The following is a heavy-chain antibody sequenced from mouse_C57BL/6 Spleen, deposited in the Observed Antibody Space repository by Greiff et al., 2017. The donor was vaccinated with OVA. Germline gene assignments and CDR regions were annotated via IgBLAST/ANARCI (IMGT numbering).Heavy chain of an antibody. Sequence: QVQLQQPGAELVRPGSSVKLSCKASGYPFTSYWMDWVKQRPGQGLEWIGNFYPSDIETHYNQKFKDKATLTVDKSSSTAYMQLSSLTSEDSAVCYCARVANYAMDGWGQGTSVTVST. D-gene: IGHD1-1*01. CDR1: GYPFTSYW. CDR3: ARVANYAMDG. CDR2: FYPSDIET. V-gene: IGHV1-61*01. J-gene: IGHJ4*01.